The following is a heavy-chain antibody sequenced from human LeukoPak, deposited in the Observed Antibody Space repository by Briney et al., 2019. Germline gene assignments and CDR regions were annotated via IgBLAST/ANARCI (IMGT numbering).Heavy chain of an antibody. J-gene: IGHJ4*02. D-gene: IGHD3-9*01. V-gene: IGHV1-69*01. CDR1: GGTFSSYA. CDR3: ASGRYDILTGADY. CDR2: IIPIFGTA. Sequence: SVKVSCKASGGTFSSYAISWVRQAPGQGLEWMGGIIPIFGTANYAQKFQGRVTVTADESTSTAYMELSSLRSEDTAVYYCASGRYDILTGADYWGQGTLVTVSS.